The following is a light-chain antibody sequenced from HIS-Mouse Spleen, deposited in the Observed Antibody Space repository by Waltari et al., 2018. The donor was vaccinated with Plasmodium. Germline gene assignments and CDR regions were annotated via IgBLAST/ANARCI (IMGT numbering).Light chain of an antibody. J-gene: IGLJ2*01. CDR3: SSYAGSNNWV. CDR2: EGS. CDR1: SSDVGGYNY. V-gene: IGLV2-8*01. Sequence: QSALTQPPSASGSPGQSVTISCTGTSSDVGGYNYVSWYQQHPGKAPKLMIYEGSKRPSGVPDRFSGSKSGNTASLTVSGLQAEEEADYYCSSYAGSNNWVFGGGTKLTVL.